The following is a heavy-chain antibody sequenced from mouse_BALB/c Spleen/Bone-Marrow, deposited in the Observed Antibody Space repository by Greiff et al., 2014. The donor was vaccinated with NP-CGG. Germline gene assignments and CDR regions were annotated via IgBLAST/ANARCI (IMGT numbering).Heavy chain of an antibody. D-gene: IGHD2-3*01. CDR3: TRHGGYYPYYYAMDY. CDR1: GFAFSSYD. Sequence: VQLQQSGGGLVKPGGSLKLSCAASGFAFSSYDMSWVCQTPEKRLEWVAYISHGGGTTYYSDTVKGRFTISRDNAKNTLYLQMSSLKSEDTAIYYCTRHGGYYPYYYAMDYWGQGTSVTVSP. CDR2: ISHGGGTT. V-gene: IGHV5-12-1*01. J-gene: IGHJ4*01.